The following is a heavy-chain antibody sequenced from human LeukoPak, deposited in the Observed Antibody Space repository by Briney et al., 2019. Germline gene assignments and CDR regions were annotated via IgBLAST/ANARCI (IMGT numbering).Heavy chain of an antibody. J-gene: IGHJ4*02. D-gene: IGHD3-3*01. CDR2: INPSGGST. Sequence: GASVEVSCKASGYTFTSYYMHWVRQAPGQGLEWMGIINPSGGSTSYAQKLQGRVTMTRDMSTSTVYMELSSQRSEDTAVYYCARDRSLLDLWRGYYYFDYWGQGTLVTVSS. CDR1: GYTFTSYY. CDR3: ARDRSLLDLWRGYYYFDY. V-gene: IGHV1-46*01.